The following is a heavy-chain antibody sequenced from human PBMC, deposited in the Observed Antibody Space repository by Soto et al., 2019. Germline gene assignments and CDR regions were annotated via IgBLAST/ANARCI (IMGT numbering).Heavy chain of an antibody. Sequence: PSETLSLTCTVSGGSISSYYWSWIRQPPGKGLEWIGYIYYSGSTNYNPSLKSRVTISVDTSKNQFSLKLSSVTAADTAVYYCARGGSATGHYWGKGTTVTVS. D-gene: IGHD3-10*01. CDR3: ARGGSATGHY. J-gene: IGHJ6*03. CDR1: GGSISSYY. V-gene: IGHV4-59*01. CDR2: IYYSGST.